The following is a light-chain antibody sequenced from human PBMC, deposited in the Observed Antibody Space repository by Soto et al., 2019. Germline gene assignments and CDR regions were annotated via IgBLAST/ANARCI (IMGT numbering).Light chain of an antibody. Sequence: QSALTQPASVSGSPGQSITISCTGTSSDVGGYNYVSWYQQHPGKAPKHMIYDVSNRPSGVSNRFSGSKSGNTASLTISGLQAEDEDDYYCSSYTSSSLVFGGGTKLTVL. CDR1: SSDVGGYNY. V-gene: IGLV2-14*01. CDR3: SSYTSSSLV. J-gene: IGLJ2*01. CDR2: DVS.